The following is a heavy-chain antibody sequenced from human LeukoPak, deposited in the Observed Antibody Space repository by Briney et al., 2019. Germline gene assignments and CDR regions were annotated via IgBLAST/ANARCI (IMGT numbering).Heavy chain of an antibody. Sequence: PGGSLRLSCEASGFTFTSYAMHWVRQAPGKGREWVSSISASGSGTFYTDSMSGRFTISRDNAKKTLFLQMKNLRLGDTALYYCAKGRDTSGRQNFDFWGQGTLVTVSS. J-gene: IGHJ4*02. CDR2: ISASGSGT. D-gene: IGHD6-19*01. V-gene: IGHV3-23*01. CDR1: GFTFTSYA. CDR3: AKGRDTSGRQNFDF.